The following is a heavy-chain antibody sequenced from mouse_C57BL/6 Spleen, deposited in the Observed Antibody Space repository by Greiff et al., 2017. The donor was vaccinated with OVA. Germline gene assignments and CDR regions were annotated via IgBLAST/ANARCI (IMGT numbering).Heavy chain of an antibody. Sequence: QVQLKESGAELVRPGASVTLSCKASGYTFTDYEMHWVKQTPVHGLEWIGAIDPETGGTAYNQKFKGKAILTADKSSSTAYMELRSLTSEDSAVYYCTRSAQLEAWFAYWGQGTLVTVSA. CDR3: TRSAQLEAWFAY. CDR1: GYTFTDYE. D-gene: IGHD4-1*02. V-gene: IGHV1-15*01. J-gene: IGHJ3*01. CDR2: IDPETGGT.